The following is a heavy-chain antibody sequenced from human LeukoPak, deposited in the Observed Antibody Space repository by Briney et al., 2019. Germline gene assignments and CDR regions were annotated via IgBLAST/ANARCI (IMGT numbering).Heavy chain of an antibody. CDR2: IKSKTDGGTT. CDR3: TTRFGELRTLNY. Sequence: GGSLRLSCAASGFIFSSAWMSWVRQAPGKGLEWVGRIKSKTDGGTTDYAAPVKGRFTISRDDSKNTLYLQMNSLKTEDTAVYYCTTRFGELRTLNYWGQGTLVTVSS. CDR1: GFIFSSAW. D-gene: IGHD3-10*01. V-gene: IGHV3-15*01. J-gene: IGHJ4*02.